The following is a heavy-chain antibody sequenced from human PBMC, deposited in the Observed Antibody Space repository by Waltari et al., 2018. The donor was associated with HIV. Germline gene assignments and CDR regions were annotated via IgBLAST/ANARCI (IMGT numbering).Heavy chain of an antibody. CDR2: VWYDGRNK. J-gene: IGHJ5*02. CDR3: ARDVRGYGQHNWFDP. Sequence: QVQLVESGGGVVQPGRSLRLSCAASGFTFSSYGMHWVGQAPGKGVEWVELVWYDGRNKNYADPMKGRVTTARDNSKNTMFLQMNSRRAEDTAVYYCARDVRGYGQHNWFDPWGQGTLVTVSS. CDR1: GFTFSSYG. D-gene: IGHD5-18*01. V-gene: IGHV3-33*01.